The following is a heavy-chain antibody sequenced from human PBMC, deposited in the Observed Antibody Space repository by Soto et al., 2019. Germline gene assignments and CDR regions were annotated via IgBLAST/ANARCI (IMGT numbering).Heavy chain of an antibody. J-gene: IGHJ4*02. CDR3: ATDRLPDYYGSGSYHFDY. V-gene: IGHV1-46*01. D-gene: IGHD3-10*01. CDR2: INPSGGST. CDR1: GYTFTSYY. Sequence: GASVKVSCKASGYTFTSYYMHWVRQAPGQGLEWMGIINPSGGSTSYAQKFQGRVTMTRDTSTNTVYIELSSLRSEDTAVYYCATDRLPDYYGSGSYHFDYWGQGTLVTVSS.